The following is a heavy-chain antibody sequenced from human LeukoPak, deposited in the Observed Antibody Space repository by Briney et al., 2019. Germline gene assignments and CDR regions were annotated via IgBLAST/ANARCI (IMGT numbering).Heavy chain of an antibody. CDR1: GGSISSYY. CDR3: AREQFSWFDP. D-gene: IGHD6-19*01. Sequence: PSETLSLTCTVSGGSISSYYWSWIRQPPGKGLEWIGYIYHSGSTYYNPSLKSRVTISVDRSKNQFSLKLSSVTAADTAVYYCAREQFSWFDPWGQGTLVTVSS. CDR2: IYHSGST. J-gene: IGHJ5*02. V-gene: IGHV4-59*12.